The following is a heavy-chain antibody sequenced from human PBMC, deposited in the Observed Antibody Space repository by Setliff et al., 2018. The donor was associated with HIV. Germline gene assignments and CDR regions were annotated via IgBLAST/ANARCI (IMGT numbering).Heavy chain of an antibody. J-gene: IGHJ4*02. CDR2: VNRDGSST. CDR3: ARGSRAYKAPIDY. CDR1: GFSSSSYW. Sequence: GGSLSLSCAASGFSSSSYWMHWVRQAPGKGLVWVSRVNRDGSSTTYADSAKGRFTISRDDAKNSLHLQMNSLRPEDTALYYCARGSRAYKAPIDYWGQGTLVTVSS. D-gene: IGHD1-1*01. V-gene: IGHV3-74*01.